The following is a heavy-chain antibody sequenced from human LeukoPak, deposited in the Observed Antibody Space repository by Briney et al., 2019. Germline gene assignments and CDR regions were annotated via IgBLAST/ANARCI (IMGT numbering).Heavy chain of an antibody. V-gene: IGHV1-18*01. D-gene: IGHD1-14*01. Sequence: ASVKVSCKASGYTFTSYGISWVGQAPGQGLEWMGWISAYNGNTNYAQKLQGRVTMTTDTSASTAYMELRSLRSDDTAVYYCARETPRSYYYYYMDVWGKGTTVTVSS. CDR1: GYTFTSYG. CDR3: ARETPRSYYYYYMDV. CDR2: ISAYNGNT. J-gene: IGHJ6*03.